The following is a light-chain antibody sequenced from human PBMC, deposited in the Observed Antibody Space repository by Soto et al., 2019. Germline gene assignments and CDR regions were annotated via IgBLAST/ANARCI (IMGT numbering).Light chain of an antibody. J-gene: IGKJ3*01. CDR1: QCVSSSY. V-gene: IGKV3-20*01. CDR3: QQYNT. CDR2: GAS. Sequence: EIVLTQSPGTLSLSPGERATLSCRASQCVSSSYLAWYQQKPGQAPRLLIYGASSRSTGIPDRFSGSGSGTDFTLTISRLEPEDFAVYYCQQYNTFGPGTKVDIK.